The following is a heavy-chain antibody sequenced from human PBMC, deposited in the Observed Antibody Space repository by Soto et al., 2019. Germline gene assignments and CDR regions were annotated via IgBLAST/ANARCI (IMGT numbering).Heavy chain of an antibody. CDR3: ARGGYDRIVYYYGMDV. CDR1: GFTFSSYW. D-gene: IGHD5-12*01. J-gene: IGHJ6*02. Sequence: GGSLRLSCAASGFTFSSYWMHWVRQAPGKGLVWVSRINSDGSSTSYADSVKGRFTISRDNAKNTLYLQMNSLRAEDTAVYYCARGGYDRIVYYYGMDVWGQGTTVTVSS. CDR2: INSDGSST. V-gene: IGHV3-74*01.